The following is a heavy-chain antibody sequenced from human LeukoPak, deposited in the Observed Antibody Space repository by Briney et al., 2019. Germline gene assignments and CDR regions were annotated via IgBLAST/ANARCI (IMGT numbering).Heavy chain of an antibody. CDR2: VKQAGSER. CDR1: GISFSTSW. V-gene: IGHV3-7*01. J-gene: IGHJ4*02. D-gene: IGHD3-10*01. CDR3: ARDNYYSLDN. Sequence: GESLRLSCAASGISFSTSWMNWVRQAPGKGLEWVATVKQAGSERYYLDSVKGRFTISRDNAKNSLYLQMNSLRAEDTAMYYCARDNYYSLDNWGPGTLVTVSS.